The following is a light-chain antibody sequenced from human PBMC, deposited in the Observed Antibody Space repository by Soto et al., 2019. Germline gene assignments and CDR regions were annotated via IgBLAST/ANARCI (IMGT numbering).Light chain of an antibody. J-gene: IGLJ2*01. CDR3: SADTSSSTVV. CDR2: DVS. Sequence: QSALTQPASVSGSPGQSITISCTGTSSDVGGYNYVSWYQQHPGKAPKLMIYDVSNRPSGVSNRFSGSKSGNTASLTISGLQDEDEADYCCSADTSSSTVVFGGGTKLTVL. CDR1: SSDVGGYNY. V-gene: IGLV2-14*01.